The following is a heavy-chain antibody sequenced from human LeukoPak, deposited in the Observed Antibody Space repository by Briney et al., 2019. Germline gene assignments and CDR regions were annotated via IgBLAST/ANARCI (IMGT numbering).Heavy chain of an antibody. D-gene: IGHD3-22*01. CDR3: ARVADSSGYYYFDY. Sequence: GGSLRLSCAASGFTFSDYYMSWIRQAPGKGLEWVSYISSSGSTIYYADSVKGRFTISRDNSKNTLYLQMNSLRAEDTAVYYCARVADSSGYYYFDYWGQGTLVPVSS. CDR1: GFTFSDYY. CDR2: ISSSGSTI. V-gene: IGHV3-11*04. J-gene: IGHJ4*02.